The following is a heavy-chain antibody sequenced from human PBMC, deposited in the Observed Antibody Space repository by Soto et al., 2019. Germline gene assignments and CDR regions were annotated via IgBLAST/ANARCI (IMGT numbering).Heavy chain of an antibody. Sequence: GGSLRLSCAASGFTVSSNYMSWVRQAPGKGLVWVSDIYSGGRPYYADSVKGRITISRDNSKNTLYLHMDNLRGEATAVYHCAKAPLVGAIYKVYDMDVWGQGTKVTVSS. CDR1: GFTVSSNY. CDR2: IYSGGRP. D-gene: IGHD1-26*01. J-gene: IGHJ6*02. V-gene: IGHV3-53*01. CDR3: AKAPLVGAIYKVYDMDV.